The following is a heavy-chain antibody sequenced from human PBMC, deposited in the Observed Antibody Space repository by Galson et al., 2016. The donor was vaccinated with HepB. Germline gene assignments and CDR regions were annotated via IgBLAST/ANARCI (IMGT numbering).Heavy chain of an antibody. J-gene: IGHJ4*02. V-gene: IGHV3-73*01. CDR1: GFTFSGSG. Sequence: SLRLSCAASGFTFSGSGMHWVRQASGKGLEWVGRIRSKANNYATAYAASVKGRFTISRDDSKNTAYLQMNSLKTEDTAVYHCTSLTIFGVVTNYWGQGTLVTVSS. D-gene: IGHD3-3*01. CDR3: TSLTIFGVVTNY. CDR2: IRSKANNYAT.